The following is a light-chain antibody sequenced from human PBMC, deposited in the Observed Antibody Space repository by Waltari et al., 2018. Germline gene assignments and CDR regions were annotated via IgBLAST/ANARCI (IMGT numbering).Light chain of an antibody. CDR3: LQYSYTPYS. J-gene: IGKJ2*03. CDR2: KAS. V-gene: IGKV1-5*01. CDR1: QSISSW. Sequence: DVQMTQSPPSLSASVGDTVTITCRASQSISSWLDWYQQKPGKAPKLLIYKASSLQRGVPSRFSVSGSGTEFTLTISGLQPEDFVTYYCLQYSYTPYSFGPGTKVEI.